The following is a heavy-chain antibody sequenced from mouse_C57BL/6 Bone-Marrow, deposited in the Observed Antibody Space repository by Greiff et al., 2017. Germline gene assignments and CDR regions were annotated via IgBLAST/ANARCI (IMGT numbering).Heavy chain of an antibody. CDR3: ARGYGNYWYFDV. CDR2: ISDGGSYT. D-gene: IGHD2-1*01. V-gene: IGHV5-4*01. Sequence: VQLQQSGGGLVKPGGSLKLSCAASGFTFSSYAMSWVRQTPEKRLEWVATISDGGSYTYYPDNVKGRFTISRDNAKNNLYLQMSHLKSEDTAMYYCARGYGNYWYFDVWGTGTTVTVSS. J-gene: IGHJ1*03. CDR1: GFTFSSYA.